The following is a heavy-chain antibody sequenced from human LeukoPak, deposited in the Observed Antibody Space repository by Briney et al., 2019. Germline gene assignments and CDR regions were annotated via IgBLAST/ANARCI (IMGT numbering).Heavy chain of an antibody. Sequence: PSETLSLTCTVSGGSISPYYWNWIRQSPGKGLEWIGYIYYSGTTKYNPSLKSRVTISVDTSKNQFSLKLSSVTAADTAVYYCLSGDRDAFDIWGQGTMVTVSS. CDR2: IYYSGTT. D-gene: IGHD2-15*01. CDR3: LSGDRDAFDI. V-gene: IGHV4-59*12. J-gene: IGHJ3*02. CDR1: GGSISPYY.